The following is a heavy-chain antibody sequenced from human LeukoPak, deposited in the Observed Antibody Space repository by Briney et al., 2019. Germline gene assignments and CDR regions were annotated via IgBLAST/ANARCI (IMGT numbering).Heavy chain of an antibody. CDR1: GFTFRTYS. CDR2: ISSGSTSI. V-gene: IGHV3-48*02. Sequence: GGSLRLSCAASGFTFRTYSMNWVRQAPGKGLEWVSYISSGSTSIYYADSVKGRFTISRDNAKNSLYLQMSSLRDEDTAVYYCARALRGVGASYYYGMDVWGQGTTVTVSS. CDR3: ARALRGVGASYYYGMDV. D-gene: IGHD1-26*01. J-gene: IGHJ6*02.